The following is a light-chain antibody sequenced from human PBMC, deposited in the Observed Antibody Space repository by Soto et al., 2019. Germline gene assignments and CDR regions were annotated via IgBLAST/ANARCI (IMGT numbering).Light chain of an antibody. V-gene: IGKV3-15*01. Sequence: EIVMTQSPVTLSVSPGERATLSCRASQSVAHNLAWYQQRPGQAPRLLIYGASTRATGIPVRFSGSGSGTEFTLTISSLQSEDFAVYYCQQYQNWPPKTFGPGTKVDIK. CDR2: GAS. CDR3: QQYQNWPPKT. CDR1: QSVAHN. J-gene: IGKJ1*01.